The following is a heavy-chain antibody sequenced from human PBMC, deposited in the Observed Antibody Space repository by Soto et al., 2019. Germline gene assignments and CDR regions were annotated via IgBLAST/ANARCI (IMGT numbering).Heavy chain of an antibody. V-gene: IGHV1-2*04. Sequence: QVQLVQSGAEVKKPVASVTVSCRSSGDTFTDYYMHWVRQAPGQGLEWMGWINPNSGVTKYAQKFQGWVTMTRDTSIRTVYMQLSRLRSDDTAVYYCARESGGATATLDYYYFYMDVWGTGTTVTVSS. CDR3: ARESGGATATLDYYYFYMDV. CDR1: GDTFTDYY. CDR2: INPNSGVT. D-gene: IGHD5-12*01. J-gene: IGHJ6*03.